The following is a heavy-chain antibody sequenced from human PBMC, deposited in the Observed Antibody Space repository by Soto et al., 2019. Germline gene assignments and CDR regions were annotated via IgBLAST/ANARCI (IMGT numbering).Heavy chain of an antibody. CDR3: AREARPWSYYGMDV. V-gene: IGHV3-7*03. J-gene: IGHJ6*02. CDR2: IKQDGSEK. Sequence: GGSLRLSCAASGFTFSSYWMSWVRQAPGKGLEWVANIKQDGSEKYYVDSVKGRFTISRDNAKNSLYLQMNSLRAEDTAVYYCAREARPWSYYGMDVWGQGTTVTVS. CDR1: GFTFSSYW. D-gene: IGHD1-1*01.